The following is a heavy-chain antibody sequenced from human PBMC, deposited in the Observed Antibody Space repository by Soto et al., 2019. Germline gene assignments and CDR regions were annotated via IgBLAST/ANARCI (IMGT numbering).Heavy chain of an antibody. Sequence: QVQLQESGPGLVKPSGTLSLTCAVSGGSIRSSNWWSWVRQPPGKGLEWIGEIYHSGNTNYNPSFKSRVTISVDKSKNQFSLKVTSVTAADTALYYCARNYDGSGQDYWGRGTLVTVSS. D-gene: IGHD3-10*01. V-gene: IGHV4-4*02. CDR3: ARNYDGSGQDY. CDR1: GGSIRSSNW. J-gene: IGHJ4*02. CDR2: IYHSGNT.